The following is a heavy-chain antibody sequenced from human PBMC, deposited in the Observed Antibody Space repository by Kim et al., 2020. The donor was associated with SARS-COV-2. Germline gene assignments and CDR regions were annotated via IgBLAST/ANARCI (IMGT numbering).Heavy chain of an antibody. Sequence: TANYAQKFQGRVTITADESTSTAYMELSSLRSEDTAVYYCARDGSSLLDYWGQGTLVTVSS. D-gene: IGHD2-15*01. V-gene: IGHV1-69*01. CDR2: TA. CDR3: ARDGSSLLDY. J-gene: IGHJ4*02.